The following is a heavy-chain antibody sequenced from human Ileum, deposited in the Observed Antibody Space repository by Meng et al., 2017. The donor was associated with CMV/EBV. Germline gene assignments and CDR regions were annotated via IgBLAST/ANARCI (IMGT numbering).Heavy chain of an antibody. CDR1: GFDFNDAW. J-gene: IGHJ5*02. Sequence: GGSLRLSCAASGFDFNDAWMSWVRQPPGKGLEWVSVIYPDGTTYYADSVKGRFTISRDNFKNMLYLQMNSLRAEDTALYYCARDSTSPGRWGSWGQGTLVTVSS. CDR3: ARDSTSPGRWGS. V-gene: IGHV3-53*01. CDR2: IYPDGTT. D-gene: IGHD1-26*01.